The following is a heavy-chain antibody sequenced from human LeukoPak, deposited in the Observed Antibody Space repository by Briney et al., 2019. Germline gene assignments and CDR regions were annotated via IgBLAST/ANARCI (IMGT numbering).Heavy chain of an antibody. CDR3: AKGAAAGHVDWFDP. J-gene: IGHJ5*02. D-gene: IGHD6-13*01. Sequence: PGGSLRPSCAPSGFTFSRYAIVWVRQAPGEGLGWVSTVRCSGGGTYYADSVKGRFTICRDNSKNTLYLQMSSLRGEDTAVYYCAKGAAAGHVDWFDPWGQGTLVTVSS. V-gene: IGHV3-23*01. CDR1: GFTFSRYA. CDR2: VRCSGGGT.